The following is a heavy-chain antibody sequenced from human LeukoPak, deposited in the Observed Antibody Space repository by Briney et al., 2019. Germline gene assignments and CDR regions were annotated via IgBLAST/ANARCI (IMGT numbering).Heavy chain of an antibody. CDR1: GFTFSSYA. V-gene: IGHV3-23*01. CDR3: AKDRVAVTTVFDY. J-gene: IGHJ4*02. Sequence: GGSLRLSCAPSGFTFSSYAMSWVRHAPGKGLEWVSAISGSGGSTYHADSVKGRFTISRDNSKNTLYLQMKSLRAEDTAVYYCAKDRVAVTTVFDYWGQGTLVTVSS. D-gene: IGHD4-17*01. CDR2: ISGSGGST.